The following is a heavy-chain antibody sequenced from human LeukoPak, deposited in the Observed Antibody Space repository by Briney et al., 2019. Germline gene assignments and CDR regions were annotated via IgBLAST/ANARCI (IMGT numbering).Heavy chain of an antibody. Sequence: PSETLSLTCAVYGGSFSGYYWSWIRQPPGKGLEWIGEINHSGSTNYNPSHKSRVTISVDTSKNQFSLKLSSVTAADTAVYYCARGRGSSWYYQYFQHWGQGTLVTVSS. CDR1: GGSFSGYY. D-gene: IGHD6-13*01. CDR2: INHSGST. CDR3: ARGRGSSWYYQYFQH. J-gene: IGHJ1*01. V-gene: IGHV4-34*01.